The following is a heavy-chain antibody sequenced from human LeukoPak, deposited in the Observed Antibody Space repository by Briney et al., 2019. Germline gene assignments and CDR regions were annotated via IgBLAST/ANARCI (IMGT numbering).Heavy chain of an antibody. D-gene: IGHD4-17*01. J-gene: IGHJ4*02. CDR3: ARGMTTNNY. Sequence: KPSETLSLTCTVSGGSISSYYWSWIRQPPGKGLEWMGYIYYSGSTNYNPSLKSRVTISVDTSKNQFSLKLSSVIAADTAVYYCARGMTTNNYWGQGTLVTVSS. V-gene: IGHV4-59*01. CDR1: GGSISSYY. CDR2: IYYSGST.